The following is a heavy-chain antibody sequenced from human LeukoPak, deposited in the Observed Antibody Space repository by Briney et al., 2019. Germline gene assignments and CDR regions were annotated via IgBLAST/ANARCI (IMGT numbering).Heavy chain of an antibody. CDR1: GSSISSGYY. CDR3: ARDRGSGRPIDY. Sequence: SETLSLTCTVSGSSISSGYYWGWIRQPPGKGLEWIGSIYHSGSTNYNPSLKSRVTISVDKSKNQFSLKLSSVTAADTAVYYCARDRGSGRPIDYWGQGTLVTVSS. CDR2: IYHSGST. J-gene: IGHJ4*02. V-gene: IGHV4-38-2*02. D-gene: IGHD6-19*01.